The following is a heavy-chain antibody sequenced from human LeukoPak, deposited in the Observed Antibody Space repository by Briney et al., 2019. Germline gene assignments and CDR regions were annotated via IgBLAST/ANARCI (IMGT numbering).Heavy chain of an antibody. CDR1: GFTFSSYS. J-gene: IGHJ4*02. Sequence: GGSLRLSCAASGFTFSSYSMNWVRQAPGKGLEWVSSISSSSSYIYYADSVKGRFTISRDNAKNSLYLQMNSLRAEDTAVYYCARDGIAVAGKGGFDYRGQGTLVTVSS. CDR3: ARDGIAVAGKGGFDY. D-gene: IGHD6-19*01. V-gene: IGHV3-21*01. CDR2: ISSSSSYI.